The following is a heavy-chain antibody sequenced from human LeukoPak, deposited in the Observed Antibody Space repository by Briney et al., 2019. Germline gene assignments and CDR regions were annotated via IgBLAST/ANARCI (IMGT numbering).Heavy chain of an antibody. J-gene: IGHJ2*01. V-gene: IGHV3-7*01. CDR3: ARDQDDYDDYWYFDL. Sequence: GGSLRLSCAASGFTFSDFWMSWVRQAPGKGLEWVANIKQDGSEKFYVDSVKGRFTISRDNAKNSLYLQMNRLRAEDTAVYYCARDQDDYDDYWYFDLWGRGTLVTVSS. D-gene: IGHD4-17*01. CDR1: GFTFSDFW. CDR2: IKQDGSEK.